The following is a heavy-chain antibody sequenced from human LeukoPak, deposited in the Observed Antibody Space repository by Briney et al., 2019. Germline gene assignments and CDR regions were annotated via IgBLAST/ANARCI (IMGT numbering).Heavy chain of an antibody. CDR2: IYHSGST. V-gene: IGHV4-38-2*02. CDR3: AGSLGYCTSNVCYLKY. CDR1: GYSISNDYY. Sequence: SETLSLTCTVSGYSISNDYYWGWIRQPPGKGLEWIGSIYHSGSTYYNPSLKSRVTISVDTSKNQFSLKLSSVTAADTAVYYCAGSLGYCTSNVCYLKYWGQGTLVTVSS. J-gene: IGHJ4*02. D-gene: IGHD2-8*01.